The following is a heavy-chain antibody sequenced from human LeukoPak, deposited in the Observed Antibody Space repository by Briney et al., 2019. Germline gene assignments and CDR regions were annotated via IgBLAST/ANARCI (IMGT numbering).Heavy chain of an antibody. CDR1: GFTFSSYS. J-gene: IGHJ4*02. D-gene: IGHD3-22*01. CDR2: ISGSGGTT. CDR3: AKTNGYYSD. Sequence: GGSLRLSCAASGFTFSSYSMNWVRQAPGKGLEWVSGISGSGGTTYYADSVKGRFTISRDSSKNSLSLQVSSLRAEDTAVYYCAKTNGYYSDWGQGTLVTVSS. V-gene: IGHV3-23*01.